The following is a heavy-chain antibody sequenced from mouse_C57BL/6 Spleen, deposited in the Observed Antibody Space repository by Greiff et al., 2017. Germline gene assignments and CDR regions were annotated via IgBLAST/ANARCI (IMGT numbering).Heavy chain of an antibody. J-gene: IGHJ4*01. V-gene: IGHV1-76*01. CDR1: GYTFTDYY. Sequence: QVQLQQSGAELVRPGASVKLSCKASGYTFTDYYINWVKQRPGQGLEWIARIYPGSGNTYYNEKFKGKATLTAEKSSSTAYMQLSSLTSEDSAVYFCAREGITTVVRYAMDYWGQGTSVTVSS. D-gene: IGHD1-1*01. CDR3: AREGITTVVRYAMDY. CDR2: IYPGSGNT.